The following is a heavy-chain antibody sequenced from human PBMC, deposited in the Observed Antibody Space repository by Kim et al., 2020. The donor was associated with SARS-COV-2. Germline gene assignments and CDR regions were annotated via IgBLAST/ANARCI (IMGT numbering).Heavy chain of an antibody. D-gene: IGHD4-4*01. CDR3: AHSGTTITTGCFDP. CDR1: GDSVSSDSAT. V-gene: IGHV6-1*01. CDR2: TYYRSKWYN. J-gene: IGHJ5*02. Sequence: SQTLSLTCAIFGDSVSSDSATWHWIRQSPSGGLEWLGRTYYRSKWYNDYGVSVESRITINPDASKNQFSLQMISVTPEDTAVYYCAHSGTTITTGCFDPWGQGTLVTVSS.